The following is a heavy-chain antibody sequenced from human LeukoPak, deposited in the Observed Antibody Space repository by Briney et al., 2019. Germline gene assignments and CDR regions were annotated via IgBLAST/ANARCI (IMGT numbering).Heavy chain of an antibody. J-gene: IGHJ4*02. CDR1: GGSFSGCY. CDR3: ARVDYSPPPPAFDY. Sequence: SETLSLTCAVYGGSFSGCYWSWIRQPPGKGLEWIGEIKHSGSNHYTPPPKSRVTISVDTSKNQFSLKPSYVTAPDPSVYYCARVDYSPPPPAFDYWGQGTLVTVSS. V-gene: IGHV4-34*01. D-gene: IGHD4-4*01. CDR2: IKHSGSN.